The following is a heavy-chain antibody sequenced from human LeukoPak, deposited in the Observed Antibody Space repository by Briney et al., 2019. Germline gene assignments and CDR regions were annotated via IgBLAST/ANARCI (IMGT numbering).Heavy chain of an antibody. D-gene: IGHD6-6*01. J-gene: IGHJ5*01. CDR1: GFTFSGSA. Sequence: GGSLRLSCAASGFTFSGSAMLWVRQASGKGLEWVGRIRSKANSYATAYAASVKGRFTISRDDSKNTAYLQMNSLKTEDTALYYCAKVNGGYSSSSNIHLDSWGHGTLVTVSS. CDR2: IRSKANSYAT. V-gene: IGHV3-73*01. CDR3: AKVNGGYSSSSNIHLDS.